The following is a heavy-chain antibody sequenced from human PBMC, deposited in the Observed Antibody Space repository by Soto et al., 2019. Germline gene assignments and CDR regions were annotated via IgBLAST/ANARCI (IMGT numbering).Heavy chain of an antibody. CDR2: TYYRSKWYN. J-gene: IGHJ5*02. D-gene: IGHD3-10*02. Sequence: SQTLSLTCAISGDTVSSNSAAWNWFRQSPSRGLEWLGRTYYRSKWYNEYAVSVESRITINPDTSQNQFSPQLNSVTPEDTAVYYCARGVPDWFDPWGQGTLVTVSS. CDR3: ARGVPDWFDP. CDR1: GDTVSSNSAA. V-gene: IGHV6-1*01.